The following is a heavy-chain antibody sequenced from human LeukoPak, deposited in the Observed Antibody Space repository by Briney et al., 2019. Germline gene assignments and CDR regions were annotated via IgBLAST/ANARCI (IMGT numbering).Heavy chain of an antibody. D-gene: IGHD5-18*01. CDR3: ARESGAMDLDY. Sequence: SETLFLTCAVYGGSFSGYYWSWIRQPPGKGLEWIGEINHSGSTNYNPSLKSRVTISVDTSKNQFSLKLSSVTAADTAVYYCARESGAMDLDYWGQGTLVTVSS. J-gene: IGHJ4*02. CDR1: GGSFSGYY. V-gene: IGHV4-34*01. CDR2: INHSGST.